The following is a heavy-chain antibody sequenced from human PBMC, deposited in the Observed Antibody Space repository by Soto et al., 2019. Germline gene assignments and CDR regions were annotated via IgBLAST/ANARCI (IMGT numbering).Heavy chain of an antibody. CDR1: GYSFTSYW. D-gene: IGHD3-22*01. J-gene: IGHJ4*02. CDR3: ARHRIAEDSSGYYFEY. CDR2: IYPGDSDT. Sequence: GESLKISCKGSGYSFTSYWIGWVRQMPGKGLEWMGIIYPGDSDTRYSPSFQGQVTISADKSISTAYLQWSSLKASDTAMYYCARHRIAEDSSGYYFEYWGQGTLVTVSS. V-gene: IGHV5-51*01.